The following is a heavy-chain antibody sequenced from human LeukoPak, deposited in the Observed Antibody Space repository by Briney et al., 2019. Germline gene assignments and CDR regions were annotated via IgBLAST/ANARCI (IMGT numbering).Heavy chain of an antibody. CDR3: ASGEVLMVYAIKEYFQH. CDR1: GGTFSSYA. V-gene: IGHV1-69*05. Sequence: ASVKVSCKASGGTFSSYAISWVRQAPGQGLEWMGRIIPIFGTADYAQKFQGRVTITTDESTSTAYMELSSLRSEDTAVYYCASGEVLMVYAIKEYFQHWGQGTLVTVSS. D-gene: IGHD2-8*01. CDR2: IIPIFGTA. J-gene: IGHJ1*01.